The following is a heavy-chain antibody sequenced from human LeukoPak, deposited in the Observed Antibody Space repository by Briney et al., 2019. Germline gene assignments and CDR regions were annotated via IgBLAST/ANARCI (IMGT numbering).Heavy chain of an antibody. V-gene: IGHV4-59*01. Sequence: SETLSLTCTVSGGSISSYYWSWIRQPPGKGLEWIGYINYSGSTDYNPSLKSRVTMSVDTSKNQISLRVSSVTAADTAVYFCGRRTSYDTLTGYIHWYFDLWGRGTLVTVSS. CDR3: GRRTSYDTLTGYIHWYFDL. CDR1: GGSISSYY. CDR2: INYSGST. D-gene: IGHD3-9*01. J-gene: IGHJ2*01.